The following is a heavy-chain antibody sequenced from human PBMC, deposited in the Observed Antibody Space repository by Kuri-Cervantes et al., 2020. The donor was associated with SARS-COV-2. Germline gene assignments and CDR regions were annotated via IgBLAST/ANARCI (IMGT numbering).Heavy chain of an antibody. V-gene: IGHV1-2*02. D-gene: IGHD3-3*01. CDR3: ARASNDFWSGNYFDY. CDR2: ISPDTGYT. CDR1: GYTFTDYY. Sequence: ASVKVSCKASGYTFTDYYLHWVRQAPGQGLEWVGWISPDTGYTNYAQKFQGRVTMTRDTSISTAYMEMSRLRSDDTAVYYCARASNDFWSGNYFDYWGQGPLVTVSS. J-gene: IGHJ4*02.